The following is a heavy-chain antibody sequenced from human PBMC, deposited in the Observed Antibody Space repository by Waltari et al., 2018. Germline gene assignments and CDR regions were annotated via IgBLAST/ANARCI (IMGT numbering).Heavy chain of an antibody. CDR1: GGSISSGGYY. V-gene: IGHV4-31*03. Sequence: QVQLQESGPGLVKPSQTLSLTCTVSGGSISSGGYYWSWIRQHPGNGLEWSGEIYHSGTTNYHPSCMSRVTISVDKSKNQFSLKLSSVTAADTAVYYCARDRSGWYKRDAFDIWGQGTMVTVSS. CDR2: IYHSGTT. D-gene: IGHD6-19*01. J-gene: IGHJ3*02. CDR3: ARDRSGWYKRDAFDI.